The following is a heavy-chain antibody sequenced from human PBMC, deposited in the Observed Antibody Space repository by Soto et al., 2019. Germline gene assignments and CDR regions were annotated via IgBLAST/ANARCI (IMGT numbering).Heavy chain of an antibody. CDR2: IYYSGST. V-gene: IGHV4-59*08. CDR3: ARSPLGYCSGGSCITARDLYYMDV. Sequence: SETLSLTCTVSGGSISSYYWSWIRQPPGKGLEWIGYIYYSGSTNYNPSLKSRVTISVDTSKNQFSLKLSSVTAADTAVYYCARSPLGYCSGGSCITARDLYYMDVWGKGTTVTVSS. D-gene: IGHD2-15*01. J-gene: IGHJ6*03. CDR1: GGSISSYY.